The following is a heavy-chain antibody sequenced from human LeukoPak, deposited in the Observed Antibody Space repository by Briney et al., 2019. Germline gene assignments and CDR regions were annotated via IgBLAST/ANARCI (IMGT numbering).Heavy chain of an antibody. CDR2: ISAYNGNT. CDR3: ARDPRDIAAAGSFDY. J-gene: IGHJ4*02. Sequence: GASVKVSCKASGYTFTSYGISWVRQAPGQGLEWMGWISAYNGNTNYAQKLQGRVTMTTDTSTSTAYMELRSLRPDDTAVYYCARDPRDIAAAGSFDYWGQGTLVTVSS. D-gene: IGHD6-13*01. CDR1: GYTFTSYG. V-gene: IGHV1-18*01.